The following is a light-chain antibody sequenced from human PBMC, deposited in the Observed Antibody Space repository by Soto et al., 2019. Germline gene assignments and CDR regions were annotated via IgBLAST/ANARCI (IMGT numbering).Light chain of an antibody. CDR1: QGISTY. V-gene: IGKV1-27*01. J-gene: IGKJ4*01. Sequence: DIEMTQSPSSLSASVGDRVTLTCRASQGISTYLAWYQQIPGKVPKLLISAASTWQSGVPSRFSGSGSGTDFTITISSLQPEDVATYYCQKYTNVPAFGGGTKVEIK. CDR3: QKYTNVPA. CDR2: AAS.